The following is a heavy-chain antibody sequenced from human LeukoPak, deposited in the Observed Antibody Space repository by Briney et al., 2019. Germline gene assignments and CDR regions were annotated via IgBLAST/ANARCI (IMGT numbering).Heavy chain of an antibody. V-gene: IGHV1-46*03. CDR2: INPSGGST. J-gene: IGHJ3*02. D-gene: IGHD3-22*01. Sequence: ASVKVSCKASGYTFTIYYMHWVRQAPGQGLEWMGIINPSGGSTSYAQKFQGRVTMTRDTSTSTVYMELSSLRSEDTAVYYCARADSSGFAFDIWGQGTMVTVSS. CDR3: ARADSSGFAFDI. CDR1: GYTFTIYY.